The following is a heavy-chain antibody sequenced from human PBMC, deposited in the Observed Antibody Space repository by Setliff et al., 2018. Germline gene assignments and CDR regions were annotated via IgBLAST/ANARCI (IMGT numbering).Heavy chain of an antibody. J-gene: IGHJ5*01. CDR2: FIPILGAT. D-gene: IGHD3-16*01. CDR1: GGTFSSSG. Sequence: SVKVSCKSSGGTFSSSGITWVRQAPGQGLQWLGRFIPILGATNYAQNFQGRVTITADESTSTGYMELRSLRSDDTAAYYCARELRSPYWHLDSWGQGTQVTVSS. CDR3: ARELRSPYWHLDS. V-gene: IGHV1-69*13.